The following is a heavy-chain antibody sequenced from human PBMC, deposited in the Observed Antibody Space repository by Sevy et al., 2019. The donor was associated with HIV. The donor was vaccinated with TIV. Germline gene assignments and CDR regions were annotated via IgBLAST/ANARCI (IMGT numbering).Heavy chain of an antibody. CDR2: TWFDGSNK. V-gene: IGHV3-33*01. CDR3: ARDFRSGSGTYYIYGMDV. Sequence: GGSLRLSCAASGFTFSRYGMHWVRQSPGKGLEWVAVTWFDGSNKYYADSVEGRFTISRDNSRNRLYLQMNSLRAEDSAIYYCARDFRSGSGTYYIYGMDVWGQGTTVTVSS. D-gene: IGHD3-10*01. CDR1: GFTFSRYG. J-gene: IGHJ6*02.